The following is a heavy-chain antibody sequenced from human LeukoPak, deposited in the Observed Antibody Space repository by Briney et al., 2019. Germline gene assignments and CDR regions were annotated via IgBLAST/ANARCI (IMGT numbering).Heavy chain of an antibody. CDR2: IYTSGST. V-gene: IGHV4-4*07. Sequence: SETLSLTCPVSGGSISSYYWSWIRQPAGKGLGWIGRIYTSGSTNYNPALKGRVTMSIDTSKNQFSLKLSSVTAADTAVYYCARVGGSGINDAFDIWGQGTMVTVSS. CDR3: ARVGGSGINDAFDI. CDR1: GGSISSYY. J-gene: IGHJ3*02. D-gene: IGHD3-10*01.